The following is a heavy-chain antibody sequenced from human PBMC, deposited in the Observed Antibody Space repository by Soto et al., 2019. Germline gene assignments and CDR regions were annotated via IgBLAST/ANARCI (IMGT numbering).Heavy chain of an antibody. D-gene: IGHD3-22*01. CDR1: GFTFSSYA. CDR2: ISGSGGST. V-gene: IGHV3-23*01. CDR3: AKDLERGIVVVPFDY. Sequence: VGSLRLSGAASGFTFSSYAMSWVRQAPGKGLEWVSAISGSGGSTYYADSVKGRFTISRDNSKNTLYLQMNSLRAEDTAVYYCAKDLERGIVVVPFDYWGQGTLVTVSS. J-gene: IGHJ4*02.